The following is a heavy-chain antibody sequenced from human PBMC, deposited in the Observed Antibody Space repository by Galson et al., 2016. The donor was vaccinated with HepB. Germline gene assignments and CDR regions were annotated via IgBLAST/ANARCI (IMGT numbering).Heavy chain of an antibody. Sequence: SLRLSCAASGFTFSDYGMHWVRQAPGKGPEWVAVIWYDGSNKYYADSVKGRFTIFRDNSKKTLYLQLKSLRAEDTANYYCVKHPVTTFDILTEYDGDVWGQGTTVYVS. J-gene: IGHJ6*02. CDR3: VKHPVTTFDILTEYDGDV. CDR2: IWYDGSNK. CDR1: GFTFSDYG. D-gene: IGHD3-9*01. V-gene: IGHV3-33*06.